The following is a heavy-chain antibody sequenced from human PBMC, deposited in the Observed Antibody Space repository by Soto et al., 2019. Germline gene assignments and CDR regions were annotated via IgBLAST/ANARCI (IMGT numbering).Heavy chain of an antibody. CDR1: GYTFTSLY. Sequence: QVQLVQSGAEVKKPGASVKVSCKTSGYTFTSLYLHWVRQAPGQGLEWMGITNPSSGSTTYAQKFQGRVTMTRDTSTSTVYMELSSRTSEDTAVYYCARAAGFSGSYPGGYYFDYWGQGTLVTVSS. J-gene: IGHJ4*02. CDR2: TNPSSGST. V-gene: IGHV1-46*01. D-gene: IGHD1-26*01. CDR3: ARAAGFSGSYPGGYYFDY.